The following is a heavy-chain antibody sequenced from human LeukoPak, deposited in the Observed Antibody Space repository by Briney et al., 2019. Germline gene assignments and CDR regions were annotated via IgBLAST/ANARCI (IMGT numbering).Heavy chain of an antibody. J-gene: IGHJ4*02. V-gene: IGHV3-74*01. CDR2: INPDGSTT. CDR3: VRDLRESDF. Sequence: GGSLRLSCAASGFTFSSYWMHWVRQAPGKGLVWVSRINPDGSTTNYADSVQGRFTISRDNAKNMLYLQMNSLRAEDTAVYYCVRDLRESDFWGQETLVTVSS. CDR1: GFTFSSYW.